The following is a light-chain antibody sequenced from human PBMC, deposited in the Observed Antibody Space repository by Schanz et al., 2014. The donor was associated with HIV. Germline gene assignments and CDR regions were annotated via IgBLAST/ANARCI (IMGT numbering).Light chain of an antibody. CDR2: GVF. J-gene: IGLJ3*02. Sequence: QSALTQPASVSGSPGQSITVSCTGSNNDIGSYTYVAWYQQYPGKAPKLVVYGVFDRPSGVSNRFSGSKSGNTASLTISGLQAEDESDYYCCSYTSSSTWVFGGGTKLTVL. V-gene: IGLV2-14*03. CDR1: NNDIGSYTY. CDR3: CSYTSSSTWV.